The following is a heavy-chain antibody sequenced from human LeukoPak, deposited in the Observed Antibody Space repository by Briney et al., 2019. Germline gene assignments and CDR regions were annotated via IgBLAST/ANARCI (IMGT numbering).Heavy chain of an antibody. CDR1: GFIVSHNC. J-gene: IGHJ3*02. V-gene: IGHV3-53*01. Sequence: GGSLRLSCAASGFIVSHNCMTWVRQAPGKGLEWISVIYIDGTTYYADSVKGRFTISRDQANNTLYLQMNSLRAGDTAVYYCARGPGDSSGYYSVRAFDIWGQGTMVTVSS. CDR2: IYIDGTT. CDR3: ARGPGDSSGYYSVRAFDI. D-gene: IGHD3-22*01.